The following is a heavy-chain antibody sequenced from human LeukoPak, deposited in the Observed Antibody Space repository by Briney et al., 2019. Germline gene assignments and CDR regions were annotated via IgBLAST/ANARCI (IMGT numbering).Heavy chain of an antibody. CDR2: IYYSGST. D-gene: IGHD1-14*01. V-gene: IGHV4-39*07. Sequence: SETLSLTCTVSGGSISSGDYYWSWIRQPPGKGLEWIGSIYYSGSTYYNPSPKSRVTISVDTSKNQFSLKLSSVTAADTAVYYCARPNGIPNWFDPWGQGTLVTVSS. CDR3: ARPNGIPNWFDP. J-gene: IGHJ5*02. CDR1: GGSISSGDYY.